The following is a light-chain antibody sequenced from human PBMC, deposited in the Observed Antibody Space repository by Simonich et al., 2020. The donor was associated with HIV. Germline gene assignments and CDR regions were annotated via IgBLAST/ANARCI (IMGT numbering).Light chain of an antibody. CDR1: QSISSW. CDR2: KTS. Sequence: DIQLTQSPSTLSASVGDRVTITCRPSQSISSWLALYQQKPGKAPKLLIYKTSSLESGVPSRFSGSGSGTEFTLTISSLQPDDSATYYCQQYNSYSPGYTFGQGTKLEIK. CDR3: QQYNSYSPGYT. J-gene: IGKJ2*01. V-gene: IGKV1-5*03.